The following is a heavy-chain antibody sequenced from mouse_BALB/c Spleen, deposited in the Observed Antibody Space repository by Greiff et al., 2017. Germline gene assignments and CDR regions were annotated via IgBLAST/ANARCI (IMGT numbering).Heavy chain of an antibody. Sequence: VQLKDSGPGLVKPSQSLSLTCSVTGYSITSGYYWNWIRQFPGNKLEWMGYISYDGSNNYNPSLKNRISITRDTSKNQFFLKLNSVTTEDTATYYCARDGYYGYYYAMDYWGQGTSVTVSS. CDR1: GYSITSGYY. J-gene: IGHJ4*01. V-gene: IGHV3-6*02. CDR2: ISYDGSN. CDR3: ARDGYYGYYYAMDY. D-gene: IGHD1-2*01.